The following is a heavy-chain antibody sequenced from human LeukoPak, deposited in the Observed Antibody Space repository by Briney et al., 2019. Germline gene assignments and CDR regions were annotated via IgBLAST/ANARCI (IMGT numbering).Heavy chain of an antibody. V-gene: IGHV3-30-3*01. Sequence: GGSLRLSCAASGFTFSSYAMHWVRQAPGKGLEWVAVISYDGSNKYYADSVKGRFTISRYNSKNTLYLQMNSLRAEDTAVYYCAREMATIITYGMDVWGQGTTVTVSS. J-gene: IGHJ6*02. D-gene: IGHD5-24*01. CDR1: GFTFSSYA. CDR2: ISYDGSNK. CDR3: AREMATIITYGMDV.